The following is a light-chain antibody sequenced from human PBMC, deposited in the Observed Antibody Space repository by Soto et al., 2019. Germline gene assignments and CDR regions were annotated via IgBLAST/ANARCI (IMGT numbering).Light chain of an antibody. CDR3: QHSQSGHPIT. Sequence: ETVFTQSPATLSLSPGESATLSCSASQSVGTRLAWYQHKTGQAPRLLISGASSRATGIPDRFTGSGSEASFTLTISRLEPEDFALYYCQHSQSGHPITVGPVTRLEIK. CDR2: GAS. V-gene: IGKV3-20*01. CDR1: QSVGTR. J-gene: IGKJ5*01.